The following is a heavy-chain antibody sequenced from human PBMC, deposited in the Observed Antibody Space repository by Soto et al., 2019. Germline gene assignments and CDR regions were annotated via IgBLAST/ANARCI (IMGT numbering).Heavy chain of an antibody. J-gene: IGHJ4*02. CDR2: IYYSGTT. V-gene: IGHV4-31*03. CDR3: ARTGTTRPFDY. Sequence: SATLSLTCSVSGGSFNSGGYSWNWIRQHPGKGLEWIGYIYYSGTTYYNPSLKSRVTMSVNTSKNQFSLRLSSVTAADTAVYYCARTGTTRPFDYWGQGTLVTVSS. CDR1: GGSFNSGGYS. D-gene: IGHD1-7*01.